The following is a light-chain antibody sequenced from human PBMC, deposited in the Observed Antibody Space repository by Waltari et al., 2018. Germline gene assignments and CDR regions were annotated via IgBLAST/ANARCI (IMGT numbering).Light chain of an antibody. J-gene: IGLJ1*01. V-gene: IGLV1-44*01. CDR1: SSNIGSNT. CDR2: TNN. Sequence: QSVLTQPPSASGTPGQSITISCSGSSSNIGSNTVNWYQPLPGTAPTLLIDTNNQRPSGVPYRFSASKSGTSASLAISGLQPEDECDYYCAAWDDSLNGFYVFGTGTQVTVL. CDR3: AAWDDSLNGFYV.